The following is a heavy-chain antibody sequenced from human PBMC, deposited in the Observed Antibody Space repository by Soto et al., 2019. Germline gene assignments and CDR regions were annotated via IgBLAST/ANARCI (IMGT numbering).Heavy chain of an antibody. CDR1: GGTFSSYA. D-gene: IGHD3-22*01. Sequence: SVKVYCKASGGTFSSYAISWVRQAPGQGLEWMGGIIPIFGTANYAQKFQGRVTITADESTSTAYMELSSLRSEDTAVYYCARDIRLYYYDSSAPGSFDTWGQGTMVTVSS. J-gene: IGHJ3*02. V-gene: IGHV1-69*13. CDR3: ARDIRLYYYDSSAPGSFDT. CDR2: IIPIFGTA.